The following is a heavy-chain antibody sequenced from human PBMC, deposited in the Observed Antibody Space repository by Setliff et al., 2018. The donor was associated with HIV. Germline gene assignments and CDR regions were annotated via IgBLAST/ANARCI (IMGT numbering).Heavy chain of an antibody. Sequence: GGSLRLSCAASGFSFRSYAVSWVRQAPGKGLEWVSVISGSGDITYYRESVKGRFAVSRDNSKNTLYLQMNSLRAADTAVYYCARDVLDLVISVYGFWGQGIPVTVSS. D-gene: IGHD3-22*01. CDR2: ISGSGDIT. J-gene: IGHJ4*02. V-gene: IGHV3-23*01. CDR3: ARDVLDLVISVYGF. CDR1: GFSFRSYA.